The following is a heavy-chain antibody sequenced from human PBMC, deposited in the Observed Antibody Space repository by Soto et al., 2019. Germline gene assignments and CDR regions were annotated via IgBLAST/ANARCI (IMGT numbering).Heavy chain of an antibody. CDR1: GFTFSSYS. D-gene: IGHD2-8*01. Sequence: EVQLSESGGGLVQPGGSLRLSCAASGFTFSSYSMSWVRQAPGRGLEWVSIISGSGRTIYYTDSVRGRFTISRDSSNNMVYLQIDSLRAEDTALYYCAKRNGGTNPFDYWGRGTLVTVSP. CDR3: AKRNGGTNPFDY. J-gene: IGHJ4*02. CDR2: ISGSGRTI. V-gene: IGHV3-23*01.